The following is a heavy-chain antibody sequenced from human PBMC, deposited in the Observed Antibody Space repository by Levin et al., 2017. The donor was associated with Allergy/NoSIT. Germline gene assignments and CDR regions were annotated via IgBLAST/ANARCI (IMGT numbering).Heavy chain of an antibody. V-gene: IGHV3-30*04. CDR3: ARDISSGARSGYYYYGMDG. Sequence: LSLTCAASGFTFSSYAMHWVRQAPGKGLEWVAVISYDGSNKYYADSVKGRFTISRDNSKNTLYLQMNSLRAEDTAVYYCARDISSGARSGYYYYGMDGWGQGTTVTVSS. J-gene: IGHJ6*02. CDR2: ISYDGSNK. D-gene: IGHD6-19*01. CDR1: GFTFSSYA.